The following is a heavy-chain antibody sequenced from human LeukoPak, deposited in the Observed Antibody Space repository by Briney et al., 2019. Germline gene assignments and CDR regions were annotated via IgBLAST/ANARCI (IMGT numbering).Heavy chain of an antibody. CDR2: INHSGST. CDR1: GGSISTNTYY. J-gene: IGHJ4*02. Sequence: SETLSLTCIVSGGSISTNTYYWGWIRQPPGKGLEWIGEINHSGSTNYNPSLKSRVTISVDTSKNQFSLKLSSVTAADTAVYYCARTYYYDSSGYNYWGQGTLVTVSS. CDR3: ARTYYYDSSGYNY. V-gene: IGHV4-39*07. D-gene: IGHD3-22*01.